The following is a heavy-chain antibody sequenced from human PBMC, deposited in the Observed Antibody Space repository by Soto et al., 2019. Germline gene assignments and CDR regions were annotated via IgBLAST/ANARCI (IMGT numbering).Heavy chain of an antibody. CDR1: GGSISSYY. Sequence: SETLSLTCTVSGGSISSYYWSWIRQPPGKGLEWIGYIYYSGSTNYNPSLKSRVTISVDTSKNQFSLKLSSVTAADTAVYYCARDLGENNDYWGQGTLVTVSS. V-gene: IGHV4-59*01. CDR3: ARDLGENNDY. CDR2: IYYSGST. J-gene: IGHJ4*02. D-gene: IGHD3-10*01.